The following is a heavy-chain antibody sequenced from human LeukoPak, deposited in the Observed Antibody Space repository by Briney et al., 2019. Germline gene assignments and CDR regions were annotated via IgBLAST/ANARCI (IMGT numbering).Heavy chain of an antibody. CDR1: GFTFISYD. D-gene: IGHD3-22*01. CDR2: ISYDGSDK. CDR3: AKDIYYYDSSGYFDY. V-gene: IGHV3-30*18. J-gene: IGHJ4*02. Sequence: GSLRLSCAASGFTFISYDMHWVRQAPGKGLEWVAVISYDGSDKYYADSVKGRFTISRDNSKNTLSLQMNSLRAEDTAVYYCAKDIYYYDSSGYFDYWGQGTLVTVSS.